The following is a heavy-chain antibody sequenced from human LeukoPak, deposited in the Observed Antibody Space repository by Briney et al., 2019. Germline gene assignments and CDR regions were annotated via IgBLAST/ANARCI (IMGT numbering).Heavy chain of an antibody. CDR1: GFTFSKNY. CDR3: ARGYSYAHDY. J-gene: IGHJ4*02. Sequence: PGGSLRLSCAASGFTFSKNYMHWVRHAPGKGLVWVSRINTDGSSTNYADSVKGRFTISRDNAKNTLYLQMNSLRAEDTAVYYCARGYSYAHDYWGQGTLVTVSS. V-gene: IGHV3-74*01. CDR2: INTDGSST. D-gene: IGHD3-16*01.